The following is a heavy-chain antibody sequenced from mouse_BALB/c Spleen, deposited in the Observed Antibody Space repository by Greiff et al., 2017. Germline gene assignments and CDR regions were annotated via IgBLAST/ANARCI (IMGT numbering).Heavy chain of an antibody. J-gene: IGHJ4*01. Sequence: QVQLQQSGPGLVAPSQSLSITCTVSGFSLTSYGVHWVRQPPGKGLEWLGVIWAGGSTNYNSALMSRLSISKDNSKSQVFLKMNSLQTDDTAMYYCAKGGITTGYAMDYWGQGTSVTVSS. CDR2: IWAGGST. CDR3: AKGGITTGYAMDY. D-gene: IGHD2-4*01. V-gene: IGHV2-9*02. CDR1: GFSLTSYG.